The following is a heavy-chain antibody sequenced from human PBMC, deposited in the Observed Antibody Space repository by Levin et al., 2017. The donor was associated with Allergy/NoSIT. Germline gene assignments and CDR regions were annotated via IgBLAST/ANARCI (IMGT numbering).Heavy chain of an antibody. D-gene: IGHD1-26*01. Sequence: GESLKISCTASGFAFSNYAMHWVRQAPGKGLEWVAVISYDGYNKYYADSMKGRCAFSRDNSKNTLSLQVNSLRPEDTAVYYCAKDGFIKSGYYYYYMDVWGEGTTVTVSS. CDR2: ISYDGYNK. CDR3: AKDGFIKSGYYYYYMDV. CDR1: GFAFSNYA. J-gene: IGHJ6*03. V-gene: IGHV3-30*18.